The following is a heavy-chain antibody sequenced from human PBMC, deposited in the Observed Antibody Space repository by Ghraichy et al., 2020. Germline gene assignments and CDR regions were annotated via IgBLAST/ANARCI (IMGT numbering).Heavy chain of an antibody. J-gene: IGHJ5*02. CDR2: IKQDGSEK. CDR3: ARVGGSLSWFDP. V-gene: IGHV3-7*01. D-gene: IGHD3-16*01. Sequence: GGSLRLSCAASGFTFSTYWMGWVRQAPGKGLEWVANIKQDGSEKYYVDSVKGRFTISRDNAKNSLYLQMNSLRAEDTAVYYCARVGGSLSWFDPWGQGTLVTVSS. CDR1: GFTFSTYW.